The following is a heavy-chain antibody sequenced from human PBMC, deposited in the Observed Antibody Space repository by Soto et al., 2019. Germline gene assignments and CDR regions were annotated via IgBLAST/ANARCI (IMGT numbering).Heavy chain of an antibody. V-gene: IGHV5-51*01. CDR1: GYSFTSYW. Sequence: PGESLKISCKGSGYSFTSYWIGWVRQMPGKGLEWMGIIYPGDSDTRYSPSFQGQVTISADKSISTAYLQWSSLKASDTAMYYCARVGVVSPYYYYRMDVWGQGTTVTVSS. CDR3: ARVGVVSPYYYYRMDV. D-gene: IGHD3-3*01. CDR2: IYPGDSDT. J-gene: IGHJ6*02.